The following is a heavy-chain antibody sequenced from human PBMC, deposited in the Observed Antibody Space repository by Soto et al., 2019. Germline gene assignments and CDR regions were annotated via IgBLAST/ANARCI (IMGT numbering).Heavy chain of an antibody. V-gene: IGHV4-59*01. J-gene: IGHJ4*02. Sequence: SATLSITCTVSGGSISSYYWSWIRQPPGKGLEWIGYIYYSGSTNYNPSLKSRVTISVDTSKNQFSLKLSSVTAADTAVYYCARVAYYGDYAEGYFDYWGQGTLVTVSS. CDR3: ARVAYYGDYAEGYFDY. D-gene: IGHD4-17*01. CDR1: GGSISSYY. CDR2: IYYSGST.